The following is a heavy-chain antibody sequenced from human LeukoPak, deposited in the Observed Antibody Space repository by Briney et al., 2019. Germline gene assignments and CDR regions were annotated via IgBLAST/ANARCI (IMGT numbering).Heavy chain of an antibody. J-gene: IGHJ6*02. Sequence: GRTLRLSCAASGFTFSSYGMHWVRQAPGKGLEWVAVIWYDGSNKYYADSVKGRFTISRDNSKNTLSLQMNSLRAEDTAVYYCARVVNPYYYYGMDVWGQGTTVTVSS. V-gene: IGHV3-33*01. D-gene: IGHD3-22*01. CDR2: IWYDGSNK. CDR1: GFTFSSYG. CDR3: ARVVNPYYYYGMDV.